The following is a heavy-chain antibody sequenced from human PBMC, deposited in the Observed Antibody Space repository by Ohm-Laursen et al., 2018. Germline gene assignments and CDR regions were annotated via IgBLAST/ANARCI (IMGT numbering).Heavy chain of an antibody. Sequence: SLRLSCSASGFTFDDYAMHWVRQAPGKGLEWVSGINWNSGSIGYADSVKGRFTISRDNAKNSLYLQMNSLRAEDTALYYCAKAYYYDSSGLVDAFDIWGQGTMVTVSS. V-gene: IGHV3-9*01. CDR2: INWNSGSI. J-gene: IGHJ3*02. CDR3: AKAYYYDSSGLVDAFDI. CDR1: GFTFDDYA. D-gene: IGHD3-22*01.